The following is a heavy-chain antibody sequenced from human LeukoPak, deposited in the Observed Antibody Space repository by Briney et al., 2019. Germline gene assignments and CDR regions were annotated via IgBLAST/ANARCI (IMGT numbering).Heavy chain of an antibody. CDR1: GFTFSRYG. J-gene: IGHJ4*02. Sequence: GGSLRLSCAASGFTFSRYGMHWVRQAPGKGLEWVAVISYDGSNKYYADSVKGRFTISRDNAKNTLYLQMNSLRAEDTAVYYCAKQLGYCSDGSCYFPYWGQGTLVTVSS. V-gene: IGHV3-30*18. D-gene: IGHD2-15*01. CDR2: ISYDGSNK. CDR3: AKQLGYCSDGSCYFPY.